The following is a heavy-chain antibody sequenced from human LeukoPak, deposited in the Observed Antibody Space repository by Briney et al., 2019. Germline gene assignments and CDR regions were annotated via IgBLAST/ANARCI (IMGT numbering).Heavy chain of an antibody. Sequence: PGGSLILSCAASGFTFTSYAMSWVRQAPGKGLEWVSGISGSGGSTYYADSVKGRFTISRDNSKNTLYLQMNSLRDEDTAVYYCAKDRPHPSVEPTNFDSWGQGTLVTVSS. CDR2: ISGSGGST. V-gene: IGHV3-23*01. D-gene: IGHD5/OR15-5a*01. J-gene: IGHJ4*02. CDR3: AKDRPHPSVEPTNFDS. CDR1: GFTFTSYA.